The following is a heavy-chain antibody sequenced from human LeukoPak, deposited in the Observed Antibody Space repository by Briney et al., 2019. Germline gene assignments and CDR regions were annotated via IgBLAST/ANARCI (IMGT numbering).Heavy chain of an antibody. Sequence: GGSLRLSCGASGFVFDTHDMHWVRQVPGKGLEWVAFIRSDGYHTYYADSVKGRFTITRDNYKNTVYLQMNSLRLEDMAVYYCAKPSGSGVDYWGRGTRVTVSS. CDR1: GFVFDTHD. CDR2: IRSDGYHT. V-gene: IGHV3-30*02. J-gene: IGHJ4*02. D-gene: IGHD1-26*01. CDR3: AKPSGSGVDY.